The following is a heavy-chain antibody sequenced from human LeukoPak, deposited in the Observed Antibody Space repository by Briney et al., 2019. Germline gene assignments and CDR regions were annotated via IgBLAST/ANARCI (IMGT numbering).Heavy chain of an antibody. CDR2: ISAYNGNT. CDR1: GYTFTSYG. CDR3: AREVLSVRIGSYYYYMDV. D-gene: IGHD2/OR15-2a*01. J-gene: IGHJ6*03. Sequence: GASVKVSCKASGYTFTSYGISWVRQAPGQGLEWMGWISAYNGNTNYAQKLQGRVTMTTDTSTSTAYMELRSLRSDDTAVYYCAREVLSVRIGSYYYYMDVWGKGTTVTVSS. V-gene: IGHV1-18*01.